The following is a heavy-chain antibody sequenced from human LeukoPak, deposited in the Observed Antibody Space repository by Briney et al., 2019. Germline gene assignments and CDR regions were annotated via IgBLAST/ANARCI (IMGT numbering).Heavy chain of an antibody. Sequence: SETLSLTCAVYGGSFSGYYWSWIRQPPGKGLEWIGYIHYSGSTNYNPSLKSRVTISVDTSKNQFSLKLSSVTAADTAVYFCAKGRAGRVRGICDYWGQGTLVTVSS. CDR3: AKGRAGRVRGICDY. CDR2: IHYSGST. CDR1: GGSFSGYY. J-gene: IGHJ4*02. V-gene: IGHV4-34*01. D-gene: IGHD3-10*01.